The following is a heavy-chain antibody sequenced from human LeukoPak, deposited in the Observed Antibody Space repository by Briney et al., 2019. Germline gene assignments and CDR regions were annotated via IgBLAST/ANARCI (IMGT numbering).Heavy chain of an antibody. D-gene: IGHD5-24*01. V-gene: IGHV3-7*01. CDR2: IKEDESET. J-gene: IGHJ4*02. CDR3: ARETPRRGETRDGYR. CDR1: GFIFKKYW. Sequence: GGSLRLSCAASGFIFKKYWMNWVRQVPGKGLECLANIKEDESETYYADSVKGRFTISRDNPKNLLFLQINSLRVEDTAVYYCARETPRRGETRDGYRWGQGTLVTVSS.